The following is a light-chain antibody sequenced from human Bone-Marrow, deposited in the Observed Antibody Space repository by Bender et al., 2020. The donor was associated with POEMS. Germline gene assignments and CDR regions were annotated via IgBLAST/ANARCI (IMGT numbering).Light chain of an antibody. J-gene: IGLJ1*01. CDR1: DSDIDAYNH. CDR3: ALYRTGGHYV. V-gene: IGLV2-14*03. CDR2: AVS. Sequence: HSALTQPASVSASPGQSITISCTGTDSDIDAYNHVSWYQQYAGKAPRLIIYAVSSRASGISDRFSGSKSGNTASLTISGLLADDEADYYCALYRTGGHYVFGSGTRVTVL.